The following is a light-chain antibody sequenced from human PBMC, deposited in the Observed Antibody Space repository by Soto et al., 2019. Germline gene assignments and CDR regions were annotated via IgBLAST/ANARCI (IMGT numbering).Light chain of an antibody. CDR2: GAS. J-gene: IGKJ3*01. V-gene: IGKV3-15*01. CDR3: QQYNNWPPIFT. CDR1: QSVSSN. Sequence: EIVMTQSPATLSVSPGERATLSCRASQSVSSNLAWYQQKPDQPPRVLIYGASTRATGIPARFSGSGSGTEFTLTISSLQSEDFAVYYCQQYNNWPPIFTFGPGTKVDIK.